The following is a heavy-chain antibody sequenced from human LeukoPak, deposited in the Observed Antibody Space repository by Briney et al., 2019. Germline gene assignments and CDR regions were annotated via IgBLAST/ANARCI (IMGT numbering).Heavy chain of an antibody. CDR2: ISGSGGST. V-gene: IGHV3-23*01. CDR1: GFTFSSYA. CDR3: AMGGIAQPIDY. J-gene: IGHJ4*02. Sequence: GGSLRLSCAASGFTFSSYAMSWVRQAPGKGLEWVSAISGSGGSTYYADSVKGRFTISRDNAKNSLYLQMNSLRVEDTAVYYCAMGGIAQPIDYWGQGTLVTVSS. D-gene: IGHD6-13*01.